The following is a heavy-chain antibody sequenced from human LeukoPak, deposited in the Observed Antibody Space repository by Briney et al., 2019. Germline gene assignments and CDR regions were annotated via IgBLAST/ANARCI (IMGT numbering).Heavy chain of an antibody. CDR1: GFTFGSSA. J-gene: IGHJ4*02. CDR3: AKVQLADVY. CDR2: FSRSGPDT. V-gene: IGHV3-23*01. D-gene: IGHD6-13*01. Sequence: PGGSLRLSCAASGFTFGSSAMSWVRQAPGKGPEWVSTFSRSGPDTYYADSVKGRFTIFRDNSKNTLYLQMNSLRAEDTAVYYCAKVQLADVYWGQGTLVTVSS.